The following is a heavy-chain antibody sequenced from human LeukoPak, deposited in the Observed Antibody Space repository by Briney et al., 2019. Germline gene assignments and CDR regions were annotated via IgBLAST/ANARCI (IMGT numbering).Heavy chain of an antibody. CDR1: GFTFSSSA. Sequence: GGSLRLSCAASGFTFSSSAMSWVRQAPGKGLEWVSLISGSGGTYYADFVKGRFTISRDNSKNTLYLHMNTLRAEDTAVYYCAKDGTGTALFYYFYMDVWGKGTTVTVSS. CDR2: ISGSGGT. CDR3: AKDGTGTALFYYFYMDV. V-gene: IGHV3-23*01. J-gene: IGHJ6*03. D-gene: IGHD1-7*01.